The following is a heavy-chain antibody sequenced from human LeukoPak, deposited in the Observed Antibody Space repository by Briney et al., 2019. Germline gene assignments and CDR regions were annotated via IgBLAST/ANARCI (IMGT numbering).Heavy chain of an antibody. V-gene: IGHV1-46*01. Sequence: ASVKVSCKASGYTFTSYDINWVRQATGQGLEWMGIINPSGGSTSYAQKFQGRVTMTRDMSTSTDYMELSSVRSEDTAVYYCARDNSVEDTAWWFDPWGQGTLVTVSS. CDR1: GYTFTSYD. J-gene: IGHJ5*02. CDR3: ARDNSVEDTAWWFDP. D-gene: IGHD4-23*01. CDR2: INPSGGST.